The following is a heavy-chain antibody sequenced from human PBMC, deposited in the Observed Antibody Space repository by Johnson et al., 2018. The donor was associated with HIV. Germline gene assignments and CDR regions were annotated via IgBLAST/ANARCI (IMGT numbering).Heavy chain of an antibody. V-gene: IGHV3-66*02. CDR2: IYGGGST. J-gene: IGHJ3*02. CDR3: SRDAPDSGSYHAFDI. CDR1: GFTVSSNY. Sequence: EVQLVESGGGLVQPGGSLRLSCAASGFTVSSNYMSWVRQAPGKGLEWVSVIYGGGSTYYADSVKGRLTTSRDNSKNPRYLQMNSLRAEDTAVYYCSRDAPDSGSYHAFDIWGQGTMVTVSS. D-gene: IGHD1-26*01.